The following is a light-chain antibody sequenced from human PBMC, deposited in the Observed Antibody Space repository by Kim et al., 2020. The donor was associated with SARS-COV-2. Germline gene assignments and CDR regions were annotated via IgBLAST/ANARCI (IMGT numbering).Light chain of an antibody. Sequence: DIQMTQSPSSLSASVGDRVTITCQASQDISNYLNWYQQKPGKAPKLLIYDASNLETGVPSRFSGSGSGTDFTFTISSLQPEDIATYYCQQYDNLPGAVFGGGTKVDIK. CDR3: QQYDNLPGAV. CDR1: QDISNY. V-gene: IGKV1-33*01. CDR2: DAS. J-gene: IGKJ4*01.